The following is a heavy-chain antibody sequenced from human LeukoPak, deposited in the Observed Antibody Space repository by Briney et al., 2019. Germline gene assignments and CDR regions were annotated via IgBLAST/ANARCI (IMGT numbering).Heavy chain of an antibody. Sequence: SETLSLTCAVSGGSISSSNWWSWVRQPPGKGLEWIGEIYHSGSTNYNPSLKSRVTISVDKSKNQFSLKLSSVTAADTAVYYCARLDYSNYYYYYYMDVWGKGTTVTVSS. CDR1: GGSISSSNW. D-gene: IGHD4-11*01. CDR2: IYHSGST. CDR3: ARLDYSNYYYYYYMDV. J-gene: IGHJ6*03. V-gene: IGHV4-4*02.